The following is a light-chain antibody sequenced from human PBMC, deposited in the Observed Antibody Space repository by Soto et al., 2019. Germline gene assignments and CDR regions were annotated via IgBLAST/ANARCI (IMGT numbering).Light chain of an antibody. J-gene: IGKJ1*01. CDR2: GAS. CDR1: QSVDMN. CDR3: HQYRNWPRT. Sequence: ELVLTQYPATLSVSPGDGVTLSCRASQSVDMNLDWYQQRPGQAPRLLVYGASTKATDMPGRFSGRGSGTEFTLTINNLQSEDFAVYYCHQYRNWPRTFGQGTKVDIK. V-gene: IGKV3-15*01.